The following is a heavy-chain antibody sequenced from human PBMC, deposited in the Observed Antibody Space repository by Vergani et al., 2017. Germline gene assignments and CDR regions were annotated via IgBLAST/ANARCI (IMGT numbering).Heavy chain of an antibody. J-gene: IGHJ3*02. V-gene: IGHV4-31*03. Sequence: QVQLQESGPGLVKPSQTLSLTCTVSGGSISSGGYYWSWIRQHPGKGLEWIGYIYYSGSTYYNPSLKSRVTISVDTSKNQFSLKLSSVTAADTAVYYCARDLYYYDSSGYYYDRIDAFDIWGQGTMVTVSS. CDR3: ARDLYYYDSSGYYYDRIDAFDI. CDR2: IYYSGST. D-gene: IGHD3-22*01. CDR1: GGSISSGGYY.